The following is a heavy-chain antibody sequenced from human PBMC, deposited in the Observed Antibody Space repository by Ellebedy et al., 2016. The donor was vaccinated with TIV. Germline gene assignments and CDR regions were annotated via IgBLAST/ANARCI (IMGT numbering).Heavy chain of an antibody. D-gene: IGHD2-21*02. V-gene: IGHV1-46*01. CDR1: GYTFTSYY. CDR2: VNPSDGGT. CDR3: ARDRDCGGDCYSYYFDY. J-gene: IGHJ4*02. Sequence: ASVKVSCKASGYTFTSYYMHWVRQAPGQGLEWMGMVNPSDGGTVYAQKFQGRVTMTRDTSTSTVYMDLSSLRSEDSALYYCARDRDCGGDCYSYYFDYWGRGTLVTVSS.